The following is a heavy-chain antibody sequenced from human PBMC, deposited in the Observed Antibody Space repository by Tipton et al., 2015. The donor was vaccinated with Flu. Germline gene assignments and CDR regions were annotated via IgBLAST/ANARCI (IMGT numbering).Heavy chain of an antibody. CDR2: ISAYNGNT. D-gene: IGHD3-3*01. CDR1: GYTFTSYG. V-gene: IGHV1-18*01. J-gene: IGHJ6*02. CDR3: ARGYDFWSGYFFHYYYYGRDV. Sequence: QLVQSGAEVKKPGASVKVSCKASGYTFTSYGISWVRQAPGQGLEWMGWISAYNGNTNYAQKLQGRVTMTTDTSTSTAYMELRSLRSDDTAVYYCARGYDFWSGYFFHYYYYGRDVWGQGTTVTVSS.